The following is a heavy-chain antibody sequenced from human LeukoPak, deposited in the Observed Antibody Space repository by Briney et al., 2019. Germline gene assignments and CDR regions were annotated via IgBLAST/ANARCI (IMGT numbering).Heavy chain of an antibody. D-gene: IGHD6-13*01. CDR3: ARGAGAAGSWVHYYYYYYMDV. J-gene: IGHJ6*03. CDR2: MNPNSGNT. CDR1: GYTFTSYD. V-gene: IGHV1-8*01. Sequence: GASVKVSCKASGYTFTSYDINWVRQATGQGLEWMGWMNPNSGNTGYAQKFQGRVTMTRNTSISTAYMELSSLRSEDTAVYYCARGAGAAGSWVHYYYYYYMDVWGKGTTVTVSS.